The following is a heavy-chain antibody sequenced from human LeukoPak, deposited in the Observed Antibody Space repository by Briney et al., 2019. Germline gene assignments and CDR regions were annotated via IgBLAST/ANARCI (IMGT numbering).Heavy chain of an antibody. CDR1: GFTFSSYW. CDR2: IKQDGSKR. V-gene: IGHV3-7*03. Sequence: PGGSLRLSCAASGFTFSSYWMSWVRQAPGKGLEWVANIKQDGSKRYYVDSVKGRFTISRDNGKNSLYLQMNGLTAEDTAVYYCTRDLAAAATWGQGTLVTVSS. J-gene: IGHJ5*02. CDR3: TRDLAAAAT. D-gene: IGHD6-13*01.